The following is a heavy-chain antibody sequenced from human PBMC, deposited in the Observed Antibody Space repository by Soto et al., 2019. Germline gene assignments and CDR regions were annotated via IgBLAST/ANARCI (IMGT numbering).Heavy chain of an antibody. CDR2: IIPIFGTA. V-gene: IGHV1-69*12. CDR3: AGGKGVVRDQLLYYSYGMDV. D-gene: IGHD2-2*01. J-gene: IGHJ6*01. CDR1: GGTFSSYA. Sequence: QVQLVQSGAEVKKPGSSVKVSCKASGGTFSSYAISWVRQAPGQGLEWMGGIIPIFGTANYAQKFQGRGTITADEPASTAYMDMSSLKAQDTAVYYCAGGKGVVRDQLLYYSYGMDVWGQGNTVTGSS.